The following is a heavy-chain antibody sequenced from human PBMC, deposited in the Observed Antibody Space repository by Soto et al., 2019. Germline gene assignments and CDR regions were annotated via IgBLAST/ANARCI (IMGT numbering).Heavy chain of an antibody. CDR2: ISSSSSYI. CDR1: GFTFSSYS. D-gene: IGHD5-12*01. Sequence: EVQLVESGGGLVKPGGSLRLSCAASGFTFSSYSMNWVRQAPGKGLEWVSSISSSSSYIYYADSVKGRFTISRDNAKNSLYLQMNSLRAEDTAVYYCAGMPREYRGYDLGYWGQGTLVTVSS. J-gene: IGHJ4*02. CDR3: AGMPREYRGYDLGY. V-gene: IGHV3-21*01.